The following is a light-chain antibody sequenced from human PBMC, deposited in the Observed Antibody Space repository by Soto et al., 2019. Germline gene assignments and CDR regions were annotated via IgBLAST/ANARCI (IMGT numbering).Light chain of an antibody. J-gene: IGKJ1*01. Sequence: DIQLTQSPSSLSASIGDRVSITCRASQNIYNYLNWYQHQPGKAPRLLIYGASTLQGGVPSRFSGSGSGTEFTLTISSLQPGDFATYYCQHYNSYSPWTFGQGTKVDIK. CDR2: GAS. CDR1: QNIYNY. CDR3: QHYNSYSPWT. V-gene: IGKV1-5*01.